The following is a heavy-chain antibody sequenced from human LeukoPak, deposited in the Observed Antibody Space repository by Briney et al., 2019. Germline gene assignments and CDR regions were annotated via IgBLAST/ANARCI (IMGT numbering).Heavy chain of an antibody. CDR1: GGSISSGGYS. V-gene: IGHV4-30-4*07. J-gene: IGHJ4*02. CDR3: AREKTDSSGYSFKYYFDY. Sequence: SETLSLTCAVSGGSISSGGYSWSWIRQPPGKGLEWIGCIYYSGSTYYNPSLKSRVTISVDTSKNQFSLKLSSVTAADTAVYYCAREKTDSSGYSFKYYFDYWGQGTLVTVSS. CDR2: IYYSGST. D-gene: IGHD3-22*01.